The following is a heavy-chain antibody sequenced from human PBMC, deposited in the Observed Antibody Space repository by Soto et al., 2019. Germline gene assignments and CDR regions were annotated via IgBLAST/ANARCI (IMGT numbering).Heavy chain of an antibody. J-gene: IGHJ3*02. CDR2: IYYSGST. CDR1: GGSISSYY. CDR3: ARDLQPPPGSEDGFDI. D-gene: IGHD2-15*01. Sequence: PSETLSLTYTVSGGSISSYYWSWIRQPPGKGLEWIGYIYYSGSTNYNPSLKSRVTISVDTSKNQFSLKLSSVTAADTAVYYCARDLQPPPGSEDGFDISGQATMVTVSS. V-gene: IGHV4-59*01.